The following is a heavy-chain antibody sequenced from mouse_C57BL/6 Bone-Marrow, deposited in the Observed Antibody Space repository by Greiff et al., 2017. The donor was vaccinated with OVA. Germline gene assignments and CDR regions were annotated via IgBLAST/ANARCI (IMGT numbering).Heavy chain of an antibody. J-gene: IGHJ2*01. V-gene: IGHV1-26*01. Sequence: EVQLQQSGPELVKPGASVKISCKASGYTFTDYYMNWVKQSHGKSLEWIGDINPNNGGTSYNQKFKGKATLTVDTSSSTAYMELRSLTSEDSAVYYGARGGENYYAIDYWGQGTTLTVSS. CDR1: GYTFTDYY. D-gene: IGHD2-1*01. CDR2: INPNNGGT. CDR3: ARGGENYYAIDY.